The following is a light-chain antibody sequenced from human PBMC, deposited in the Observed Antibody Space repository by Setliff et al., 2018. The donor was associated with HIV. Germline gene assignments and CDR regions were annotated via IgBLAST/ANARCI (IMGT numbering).Light chain of an antibody. J-gene: IGLJ1*01. Sequence: QSVLTQPRSVSGSRGQSVTLSCTGHSSDVGRYDYVSWYQQHPGKASKLMIYDVSKRPSGVPARFSGFKAGNTASLFIAGLEPEDEADYYCCSYAGSYTFVFGTGTKVTVL. V-gene: IGLV2-11*01. CDR2: DVS. CDR1: SSDVGRYDY. CDR3: CSYAGSYTFV.